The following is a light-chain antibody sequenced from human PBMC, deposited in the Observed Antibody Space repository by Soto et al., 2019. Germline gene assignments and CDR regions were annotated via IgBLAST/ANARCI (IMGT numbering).Light chain of an antibody. CDR1: SSDVGRYSL. CDR2: EGT. Sequence: QSALTQPVSVSGSPGQSITISCTGTSSDVGRYSLVSWYQQHPGKAPKLIIYEGTKRPAGISDRFSGSQSGNTASLTISGLEVEDETDYYCCSYASSSASVLFGGGTKVTVL. V-gene: IGLV2-23*01. CDR3: CSYASSSASVL. J-gene: IGLJ3*02.